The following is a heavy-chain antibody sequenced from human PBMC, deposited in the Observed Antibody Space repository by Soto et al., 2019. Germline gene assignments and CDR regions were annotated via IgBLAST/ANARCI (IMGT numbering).Heavy chain of an antibody. CDR3: ARHAYSSRWYFFAY. D-gene: IGHD6-13*01. V-gene: IGHV4-39*01. CDR1: GGSISSSSYY. CDR2: IYYSGST. J-gene: IGHJ4*02. Sequence: SETLSLTCTVSGGSISSSSYYWGWIRQPPGKGLEWIGSIYYSGSTYYNPSLKSRVTISVDTSKNQFSLKLSSVTAADTAVYYCARHAYSSRWYFFAYWGQGTLVPVSS.